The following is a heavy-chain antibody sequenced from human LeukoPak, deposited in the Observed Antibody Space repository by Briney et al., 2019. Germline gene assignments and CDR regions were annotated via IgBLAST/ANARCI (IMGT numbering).Heavy chain of an antibody. J-gene: IGHJ6*03. V-gene: IGHV4-39*07. CDR1: GGSISSSSYY. CDR3: ARVWSSLYYYYMDV. CDR2: IYYSGST. Sequence: SETLSLTCTVSGGSISSSSYYWGWIRQPPGKGLEWIGSIYYSGSTYYNPSLKSRVTISVGTSKNQFSLKLSSVTAADTAVYYCARVWSSLYYYYMDVWGKGTTVTVSS. D-gene: IGHD2-2*01.